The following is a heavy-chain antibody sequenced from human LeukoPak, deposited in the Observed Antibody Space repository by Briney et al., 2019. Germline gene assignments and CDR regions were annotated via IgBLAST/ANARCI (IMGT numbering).Heavy chain of an antibody. CDR1: GYTFTSYG. Sequence: ASVKVSCKASGYTFTSYGISWVRQAPGQGLEWMGWIIAYNGNTNYAQKLQGRVTMTTDTSTSTAYMELRSLRSDDTAVYYCARGGYSYGYAVNWFDPWGQGTLVTVSS. CDR2: IIAYNGNT. D-gene: IGHD5-18*01. V-gene: IGHV1-18*01. CDR3: ARGGYSYGYAVNWFDP. J-gene: IGHJ5*02.